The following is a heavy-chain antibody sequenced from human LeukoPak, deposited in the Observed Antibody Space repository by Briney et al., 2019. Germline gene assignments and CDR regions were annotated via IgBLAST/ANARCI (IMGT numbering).Heavy chain of an antibody. V-gene: IGHV3-23*01. CDR1: GFTFSSHA. Sequence: GGSLRLSCAASGFTFSSHAMSWVRQAPGKGLEWVSAISGSGGSTYYADSVKGRFTISRDNSKNTLYLQMNSLRAEDTAVYYCAKDRHYDFWSGYYRGVEDYWGQGTLVTVSS. J-gene: IGHJ4*02. CDR3: AKDRHYDFWSGYYRGVEDY. CDR2: ISGSGGST. D-gene: IGHD3-3*01.